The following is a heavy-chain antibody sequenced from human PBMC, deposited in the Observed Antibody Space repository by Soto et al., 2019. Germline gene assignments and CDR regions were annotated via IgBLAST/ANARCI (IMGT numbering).Heavy chain of an antibody. J-gene: IGHJ6*02. CDR1: GYSFNTYA. V-gene: IGHV1-3*01. CDR3: ARDMGQHLVMMSDYSAMDA. D-gene: IGHD6-6*01. Sequence: QVQLVQSGAEVKKPGASVKVSCKASGYSFNTYAMHWVRQAPGQRLEWLAWINAGNVNTKYSQKFQGRLTVTRDTSVSTAYMELSSLTYEDTAVYYCARDMGQHLVMMSDYSAMDAWGPGTTVTVSS. CDR2: INAGNVNT.